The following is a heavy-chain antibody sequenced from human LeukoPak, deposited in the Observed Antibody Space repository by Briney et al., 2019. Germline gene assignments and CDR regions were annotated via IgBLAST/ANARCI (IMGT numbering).Heavy chain of an antibody. D-gene: IGHD3-22*01. CDR1: GYSISSGYY. CDR3: ARASGNYYDSSGYFDY. J-gene: IGHJ4*02. V-gene: IGHV4-38-2*02. Sequence: RSSETLSLTCTVSGYSISSGYYWGWIRQPPGKGLEWIGSIYHSGSTYYNPSLKSRVTISVDTSKNQFSLKLSSVTAADTAVYYCARASGNYYDSSGYFDYWGQGTLVTVSS. CDR2: IYHSGST.